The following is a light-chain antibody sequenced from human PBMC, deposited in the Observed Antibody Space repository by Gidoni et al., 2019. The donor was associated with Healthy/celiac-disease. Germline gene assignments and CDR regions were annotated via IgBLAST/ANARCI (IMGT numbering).Light chain of an antibody. J-gene: IGLJ2*01. Sequence: SYVLPQPPSVSVAPGTTARITCGGNNIGSKSVHWSQQKPGQAPVLVIYYDSDRPSGIPERFSGSNSGNTATLTISRVEAGDEADYDCQVWDSFGVVFGGGTKLTVL. CDR3: QVWDSFGVV. V-gene: IGLV3-21*04. CDR1: NIGSKS. CDR2: YDS.